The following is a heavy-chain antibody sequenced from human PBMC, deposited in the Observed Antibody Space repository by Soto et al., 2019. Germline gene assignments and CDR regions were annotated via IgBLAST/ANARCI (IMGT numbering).Heavy chain of an antibody. V-gene: IGHV3-23*01. CDR2: LSGGGLST. J-gene: IGHJ4*02. CDR1: GFTFSNYA. Sequence: EVQLLESGGDLVQPGGSLRLSCAASGFTFSNYAMSWVRQAPGKGLEWVSSLSGGGLSTYYAGSVKDRFTISRDNSKNTLYLQMNSLRAEDTAVYYCAKIAATYDYWGQGTLVTVSS. CDR3: AKIAATYDY. D-gene: IGHD2-15*01.